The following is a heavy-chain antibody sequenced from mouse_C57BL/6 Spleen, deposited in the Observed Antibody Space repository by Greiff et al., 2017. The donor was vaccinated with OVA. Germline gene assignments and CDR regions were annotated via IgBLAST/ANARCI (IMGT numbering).Heavy chain of an antibody. CDR1: GYAFTNYL. CDR3: ARSSTTVVATRYFDV. V-gene: IGHV1-54*01. CDR2: INPGSGGT. J-gene: IGHJ1*03. D-gene: IGHD1-1*01. Sequence: VQLQQSGAELVRPGTSVKVSCKASGYAFTNYLIEWVKQRPGQGLEWIGVINPGSGGTNYNEKFKGKATLTADKSSSTAYMQLSSLTSEDSAVYFCARSSTTVVATRYFDVWGTGTTVTVSS.